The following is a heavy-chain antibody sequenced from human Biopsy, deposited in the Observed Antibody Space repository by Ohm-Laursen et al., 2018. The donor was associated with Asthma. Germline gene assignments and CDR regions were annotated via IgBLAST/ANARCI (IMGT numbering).Heavy chain of an antibody. Sequence: GSLRLSCSAPGFTVSSNYMSWVRQAPGKGLEWVSVIYSGGSTYYADSVKGRLTISRDKSENTLYLQMNSLTAEDTAVYHCAKDERSYYGSDSKYMQPVPLGDWGQGTLVIVSA. V-gene: IGHV3-53*01. CDR1: GFTVSSNY. D-gene: IGHD2-21*01. J-gene: IGHJ4*02. CDR3: AKDERSYYGSDSKYMQPVPLGD. CDR2: IYSGGST.